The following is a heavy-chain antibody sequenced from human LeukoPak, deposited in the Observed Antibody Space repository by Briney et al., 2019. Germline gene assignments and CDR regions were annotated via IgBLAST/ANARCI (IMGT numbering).Heavy chain of an antibody. J-gene: IGHJ4*02. D-gene: IGHD3-16*01. CDR2: VSISSGTI. CDR3: ARAMSTFGGVRNYFDS. V-gene: IGHV3-48*04. CDR1: GFTFSGHN. Sequence: GGSLSLSCAASGFTFSGHNMNWVRQAPGKGLEWISFVSISSGTIYYADSVNGRFRISRDNAKNSLDLEMNSLRVEDTAVYYCARAMSTFGGVRNYFDSWGQGTLVTVSS.